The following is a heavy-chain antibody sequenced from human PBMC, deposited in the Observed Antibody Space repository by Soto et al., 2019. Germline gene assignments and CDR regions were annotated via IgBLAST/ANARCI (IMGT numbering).Heavy chain of an antibody. CDR2: ISSSGSTI. V-gene: IGHV3-48*03. Sequence: PGGSLRLSCAASGFTFSSYEMNWVRQAPGKVLERVSYISSSGSTIYYAYSVKGRFTISRDNAKNSLYLQMNSLRAEDTAVYYCARDYNTIFGSYVDYWGQGTL. D-gene: IGHD3-3*01. CDR1: GFTFSSYE. CDR3: ARDYNTIFGSYVDY. J-gene: IGHJ4*02.